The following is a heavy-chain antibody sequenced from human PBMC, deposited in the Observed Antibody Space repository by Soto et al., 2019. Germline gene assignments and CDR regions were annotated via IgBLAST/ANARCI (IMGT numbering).Heavy chain of an antibody. CDR1: GGSFSGYY. CDR3: ARASADYDILTGYYGARYYYYYYGMDV. D-gene: IGHD3-9*01. Sequence: SETLSLTCAVYGGSFSGYYWSWLRQPPGKGLEWFGEINHSGSTNYNPSLKSRVTISVDTSKNQFSLKLSSVTAADTAVYYCARASADYDILTGYYGARYYYYYYGMDVWGQGTTVTVSS. V-gene: IGHV4-34*01. J-gene: IGHJ6*02. CDR2: INHSGST.